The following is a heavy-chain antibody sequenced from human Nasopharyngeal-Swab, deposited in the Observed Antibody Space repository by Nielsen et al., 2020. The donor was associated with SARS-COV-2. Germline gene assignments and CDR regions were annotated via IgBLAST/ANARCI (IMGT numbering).Heavy chain of an antibody. V-gene: IGHV2-5*02. Sequence: WIRQPPGKALEWLALVHWDDEKRYSLSLKSRLTISKDTSKNQVVLTMTNVDPVDTATYYCARGYQLIRGFDYWGQGTLVTVSS. D-gene: IGHD2-2*01. CDR2: VHWDDEK. J-gene: IGHJ4*02. CDR3: ARGYQLIRGFDY.